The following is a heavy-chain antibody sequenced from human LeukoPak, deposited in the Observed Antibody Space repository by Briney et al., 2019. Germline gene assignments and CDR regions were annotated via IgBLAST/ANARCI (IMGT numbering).Heavy chain of an antibody. D-gene: IGHD3-3*01. V-gene: IGHV3-23*01. CDR2: ISGSGGST. Sequence: GGSLRLSCAASGFTFSSYAMSWVRQAPGKGLEWVSAISGSGGSTYYADSVKGRFTISRDNSKNTLYLQMNSLRAEDTAVYYCAKDGDMYYDFWSGFAFDIWGQGTMVIVSS. CDR1: GFTFSSYA. CDR3: AKDGDMYYDFWSGFAFDI. J-gene: IGHJ3*02.